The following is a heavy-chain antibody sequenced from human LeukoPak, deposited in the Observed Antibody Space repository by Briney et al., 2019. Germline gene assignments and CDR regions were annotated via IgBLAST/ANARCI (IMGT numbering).Heavy chain of an antibody. J-gene: IGHJ4*02. V-gene: IGHV3-48*04. CDR3: ARGDYDILTGYSY. Sequence: GGSLRLSCAASGFTFSSYGMHWVRQAPGKGLEWVSYISSSGSTIYYADSVKGRFTISRDNAKNSLYLQMNSLRAEDTAVYYCARGDYDILTGYSYWGQGTLVTVSS. CDR2: ISSSGSTI. D-gene: IGHD3-9*01. CDR1: GFTFSSYG.